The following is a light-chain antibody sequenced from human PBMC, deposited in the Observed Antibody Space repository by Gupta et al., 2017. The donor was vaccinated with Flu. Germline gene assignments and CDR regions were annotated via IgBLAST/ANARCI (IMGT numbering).Light chain of an antibody. V-gene: IGKV1-9*01. CDR1: QDISNH. CDR2: AAS. J-gene: IGKJ2*01. Sequence: DIQLTQSPSFLSASVGDRVTITCRASQDISNHLAWYQQKPVKAPKLLIHAASTLQGEVPSRFSGSGSATEFTLIISSLQPEDFATYYCQQLNSYSYTFGQGTRLEIK. CDR3: QQLNSYSYT.